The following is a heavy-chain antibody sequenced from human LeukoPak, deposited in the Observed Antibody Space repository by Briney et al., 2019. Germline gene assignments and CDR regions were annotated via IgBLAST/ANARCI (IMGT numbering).Heavy chain of an antibody. Sequence: SETLSLTCTVSGGSISSSSYYWGWIRQPPGKGLEWIGEINHSGSTNYNPSLKSRVTISVDTSKNQFSLKLSSVTAADTAVYYCARAPSITMVRGVVIEELYYYYGMDVWGQGTTVTVSS. D-gene: IGHD3-10*01. CDR3: ARAPSITMVRGVVIEELYYYYGMDV. CDR2: INHSGST. V-gene: IGHV4-39*07. CDR1: GGSISSSSYY. J-gene: IGHJ6*02.